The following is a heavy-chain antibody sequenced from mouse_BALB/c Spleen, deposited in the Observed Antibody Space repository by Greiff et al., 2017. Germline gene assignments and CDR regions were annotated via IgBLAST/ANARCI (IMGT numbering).Heavy chain of an antibody. CDR1: GFNIKDTY. V-gene: IGHV14-3*02. J-gene: IGHJ4*01. CDR2: IDPANGNT. Sequence: EVQGVESGAELVKPGASVKLSCTASGFNIKDTYMHWVKQRPEQGLEWIGRIDPANGNTKYDPKFQGKATITADTSSNTAYLQLSSLTSGDTAVYYCARGGSYAMDYWGQGTSVTVSS. CDR3: ARGGSYAMDY.